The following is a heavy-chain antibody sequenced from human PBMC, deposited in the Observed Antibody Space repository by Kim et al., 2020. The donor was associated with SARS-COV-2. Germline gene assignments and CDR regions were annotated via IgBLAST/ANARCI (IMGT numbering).Heavy chain of an antibody. CDR3: TTIDSILNGDPDY. D-gene: IGHD2-21*01. V-gene: IGHV3-15*01. Sequence: GGSLRLSCAASGFTFSKVWTSWVRQAPGKGLEWVGRIKSKIDGGTTDYAATVKGRFTISRDDSESTVFLQMNSLKSEDTAVYFCTTIDSILNGDPDYWGQGTLVTVSS. CDR1: GFTFSKVW. CDR2: IKSKIDGGTT. J-gene: IGHJ4*02.